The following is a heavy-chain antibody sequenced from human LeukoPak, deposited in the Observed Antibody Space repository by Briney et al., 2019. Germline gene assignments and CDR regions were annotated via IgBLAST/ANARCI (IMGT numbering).Heavy chain of an antibody. CDR3: ARGNYYDSSGIDY. CDR1: GFTFSSYG. Sequence: GRSLRLSCAASGFTFSSYGMHWVRQAPGKGLEWVAVIWYDGGNKYYADSVKGRFTISRDNSKNTLYLQMNSLRAEDTAVYYCARGNYYDSSGIDYWGQGTLVTVSS. V-gene: IGHV3-33*01. J-gene: IGHJ4*02. CDR2: IWYDGGNK. D-gene: IGHD3-22*01.